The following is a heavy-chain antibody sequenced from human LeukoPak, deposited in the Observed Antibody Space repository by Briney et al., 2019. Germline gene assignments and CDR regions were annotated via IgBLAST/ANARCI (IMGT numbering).Heavy chain of an antibody. CDR2: STNSWDA. D-gene: IGHD1/OR15-1a*01. V-gene: IGHV4-59*08. CDR3: ARHVEHAAYSHH. J-gene: IGHJ4*02. CDR1: GVSISDFH. Sequence: SEPLSLTCTVAGVSISDFHWSWLRQSPEEGLEWIGLSTNSWDAKFNPSLEGRLAMSAETTKRQLSLRVTSVTDADTAVYYCARHVEHAAYSHHWGQGILVTVSS.